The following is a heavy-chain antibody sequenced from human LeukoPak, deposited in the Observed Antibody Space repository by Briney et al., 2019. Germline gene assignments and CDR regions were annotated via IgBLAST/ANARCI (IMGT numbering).Heavy chain of an antibody. J-gene: IGHJ4*02. CDR1: GFTFSVYG. D-gene: IGHD2-15*01. CDR3: ARGTKKFIAPTIDY. CDR2: ISYDGSSK. Sequence: GGSLRLSCAASGFTFSVYGMHWVRQAPGKGLEWVAVISYDGSSKYYADSVKGRFTIYRDNSKNTLFVQMDSLRSDDPAVYYCARGTKKFIAPTIDYWGQGTLVTVSS. V-gene: IGHV3-30*03.